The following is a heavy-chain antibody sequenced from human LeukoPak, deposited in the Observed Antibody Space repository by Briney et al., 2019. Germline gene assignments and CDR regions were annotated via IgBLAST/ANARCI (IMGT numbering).Heavy chain of an antibody. D-gene: IGHD4-17*01. V-gene: IGHV3-48*02. CDR3: AKTTVTTGNYYGLDV. CDR1: GFTFSSYS. J-gene: IGHJ6*02. CDR2: ISSSSSI. Sequence: SGGSLRLYCAASGFTFSSYSMNWVRQAPGKGLEWVSHISSSSSINYADSVKGRFTISRDNAKNSLYLQMNSLRDEDTAVYYCAKTTVTTGNYYGLDVWGQGTTVTVSS.